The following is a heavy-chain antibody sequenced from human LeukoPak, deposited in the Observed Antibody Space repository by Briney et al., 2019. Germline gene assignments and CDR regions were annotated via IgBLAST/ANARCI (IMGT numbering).Heavy chain of an antibody. D-gene: IGHD3-10*01. J-gene: IGHJ4*02. CDR3: ARQGSGTPQDY. V-gene: IGHV1-2*02. CDR2: INPHSGDT. CDR1: GYTFTSYA. Sequence: ASVKVSCKASGYTFTSYAMNWVRQAPGQGLEWMGWINPHSGDTNYAQKFQGRVTMARDTSISTTYMELNSLRSGDTAVYYCARQGSGTPQDYWGQGTLVTVSS.